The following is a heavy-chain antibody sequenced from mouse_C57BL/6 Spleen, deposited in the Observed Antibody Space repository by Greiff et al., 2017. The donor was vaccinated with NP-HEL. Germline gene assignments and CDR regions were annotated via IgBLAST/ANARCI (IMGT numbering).Heavy chain of an antibody. CDR2: IYPGGGYT. V-gene: IGHV1-63*01. CDR3: ARGGDYSNLYFDY. J-gene: IGHJ2*01. Sequence: VQGVESGAELVRPGTSVKMSCKASGYTFTNYWIGWAKQRPGHGLEWIGDIYPGGGYTNYNEKFKGKATLTADKSSSTAYMQFSSLTSEDSAIYYCARGGDYSNLYFDYWGQGTTLTVSS. D-gene: IGHD2-5*01. CDR1: GYTFTNYW.